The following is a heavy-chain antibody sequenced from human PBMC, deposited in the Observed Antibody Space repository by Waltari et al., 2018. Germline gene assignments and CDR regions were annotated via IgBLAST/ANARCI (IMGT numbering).Heavy chain of an antibody. CDR3: ARHGEQQPYTFDI. Sequence: EVQLVQSGAAVNKPGESLKISCQVSGSRFTSHWIGWVRQMPGKGLEWMGIIFPGDSDTRYSPSFQGQVTISADKSLSTAYLQWSSLKASDTAIYYCARHGEQQPYTFDIWGQGTLVTVSS. CDR2: IFPGDSDT. J-gene: IGHJ3*02. V-gene: IGHV5-51*01. CDR1: GSRFTSHW. D-gene: IGHD6-13*01.